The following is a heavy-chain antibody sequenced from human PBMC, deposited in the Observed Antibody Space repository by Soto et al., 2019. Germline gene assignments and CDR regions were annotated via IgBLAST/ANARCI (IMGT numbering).Heavy chain of an antibody. J-gene: IGHJ5*02. D-gene: IGHD6-13*01. CDR3: ARAGSSSWKKYNWFDP. V-gene: IGHV4-31*03. CDR2: IYYSGST. CDR1: GGSISSGGYY. Sequence: QVQLQESGPGLVKPSQTLSLTCTVSGGSISSGGYYWSWIRQHPGKGLEWIGYIYYSGSTYYNPSLKSRVTISVDTSKNQFSLKLSSVTAADTAVYYCARAGSSSWKKYNWFDPWGQGTLVTVSS.